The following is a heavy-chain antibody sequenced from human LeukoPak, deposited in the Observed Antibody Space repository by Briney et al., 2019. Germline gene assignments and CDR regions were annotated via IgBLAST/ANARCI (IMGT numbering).Heavy chain of an antibody. CDR2: VKQDGSEK. CDR1: GFTFSSYW. D-gene: IGHD3-3*01. Sequence: GGSLRLSCAASGFTFSSYWMSWVRQAPGKGLEWVANVKQDGSEKYYVDSVKGRFTISRDNAKNSPYLQMNSLRAEDTAVYYCARFYDFWSDPYYYYGMDVWGQGTTVTVSS. J-gene: IGHJ6*02. V-gene: IGHV3-7*01. CDR3: ARFYDFWSDPYYYYGMDV.